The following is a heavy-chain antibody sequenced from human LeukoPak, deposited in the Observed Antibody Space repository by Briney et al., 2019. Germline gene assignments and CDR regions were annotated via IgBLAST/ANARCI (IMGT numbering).Heavy chain of an antibody. J-gene: IGHJ4*02. V-gene: IGHV3-23*01. CDR2: ISGSGGST. CDR3: AKGEVTYYDYVWGSHRLFFDY. Sequence: GGSLRLSCAASGFTFSSYAMSWVRQAPGKGLEWVSAISGSGGSTYYADSVKGRFTISRDNPKNTLYLQMNSLRAEDTAVYYCAKGEVTYYDYVWGSHRLFFDYWGQGTLVTVSS. D-gene: IGHD3-16*01. CDR1: GFTFSSYA.